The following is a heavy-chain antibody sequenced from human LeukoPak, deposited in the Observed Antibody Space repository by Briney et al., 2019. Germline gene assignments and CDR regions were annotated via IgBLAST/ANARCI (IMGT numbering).Heavy chain of an antibody. V-gene: IGHV3-23*01. CDR1: GFTFSSYA. CDR2: FSGSGGST. J-gene: IGHJ3*02. Sequence: GGSLRLSCAASGFTFSSYAMSWVRQAPGKGLECISGFSGSGGSTYYADSVKGRFTISRDNSKNTLYLQMNSLRAEDTAVYYCARAKRNAFDIWGQGTMVTVSS. CDR3: ARAKRNAFDI.